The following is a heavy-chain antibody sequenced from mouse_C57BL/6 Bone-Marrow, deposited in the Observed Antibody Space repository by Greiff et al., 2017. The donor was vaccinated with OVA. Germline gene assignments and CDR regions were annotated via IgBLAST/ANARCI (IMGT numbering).Heavy chain of an antibody. CDR3: ARHLVATRYFDV. D-gene: IGHD1-1*01. Sequence: EVHLVESGGDLVKPGVSLKLSCAASGFTFSSYGMSWVRQTPDKRLEWVATISSGGSYTYYPDSVKGRFTISRDNAKNTLYLQMSSLKSEDTAMYYCARHLVATRYFDVWGTGTTVTVSS. J-gene: IGHJ1*03. CDR1: GFTFSSYG. CDR2: ISSGGSYT. V-gene: IGHV5-6*01.